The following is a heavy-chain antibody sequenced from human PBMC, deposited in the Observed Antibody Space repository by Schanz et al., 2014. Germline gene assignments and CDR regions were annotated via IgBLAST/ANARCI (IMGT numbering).Heavy chain of an antibody. CDR3: ARGIGGYGANNYFDY. CDR2: ISVYNHNK. D-gene: IGHD5-12*01. Sequence: QIQLVQSGPEVKKPGATVKVSCKASGYTFTTYAMSWVRQAPGQGLEWMGWISVYNHNKEYDQKFQGRVTMTTDTSTSTAYMELRSLRSEDTAVYSCARGIGGYGANNYFDYWGQGTLVTVSS. CDR1: GYTFTTYA. V-gene: IGHV1-18*01. J-gene: IGHJ4*02.